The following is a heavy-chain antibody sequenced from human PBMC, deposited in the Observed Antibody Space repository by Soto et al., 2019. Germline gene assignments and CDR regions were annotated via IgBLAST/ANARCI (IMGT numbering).Heavy chain of an antibody. CDR1: GGSISSGGYY. Sequence: SETLSLTCTVSGGSISSGGYYWSWIRQHPGKGLEWIGYIYYSGSTYYNPSLKSRVTISVDTSKNQFSLKLSSVTAADTAVYYCVNSVTTNWFDPWGQGTLVPVSS. V-gene: IGHV4-31*03. CDR2: IYYSGST. J-gene: IGHJ5*02. D-gene: IGHD4-4*01. CDR3: VNSVTTNWFDP.